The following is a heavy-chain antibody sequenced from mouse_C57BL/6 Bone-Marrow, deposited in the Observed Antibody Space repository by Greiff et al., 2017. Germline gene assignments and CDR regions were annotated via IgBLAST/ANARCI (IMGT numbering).Heavy chain of an antibody. CDR3: ARECSSCCWFAY. V-gene: IGHV1-64*01. D-gene: IGHD3-2*02. CDR2: IHPNSGST. J-gene: IGHJ3*01. CDR1: GYTFTSYW. Sequence: QVQLKESGAELVKPGASVKLSCKASGYTFTSYWMHWVKQRPGQGLEWIGMIHPNSGSTNYNEKFKSKATLTVDKSSSTAYMQLSSLTSEDSAVXYSARECSSCCWFAYWGQGTLVTVSA.